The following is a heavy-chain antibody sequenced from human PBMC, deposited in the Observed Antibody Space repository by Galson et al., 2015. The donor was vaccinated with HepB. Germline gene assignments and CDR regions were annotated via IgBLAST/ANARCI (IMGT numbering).Heavy chain of an antibody. V-gene: IGHV3-7*03. CDR1: GFTFSSYY. J-gene: IGHJ4*02. CDR2: IKHDGSEA. D-gene: IGHD6-19*01. Sequence: SLRLSCAASGFTFSSYYMTWVRQAPGKGLEWLANIKHDGSEAYYVDSVKGRFTISRDNAKNSLYLQMDSLRPEDTALYYCARVPGGWAEFDWWGQGTLVTVSS. CDR3: ARVPGGWAEFDW.